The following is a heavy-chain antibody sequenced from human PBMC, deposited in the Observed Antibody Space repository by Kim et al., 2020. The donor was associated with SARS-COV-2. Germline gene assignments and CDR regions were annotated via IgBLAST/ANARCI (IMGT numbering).Heavy chain of an antibody. CDR3: ARGDRRDF. V-gene: IGHV3-21*01. CDR1: GFTFSTST. CDR2: ISRSSSHR. J-gene: IGHJ4*02. Sequence: GGSLRLSCVASGFTFSTSTLNWVRQAPGKGLEWLSSISRSSSHRYYAGSVKGRFTISRDNARNSLYLQMNSLRAEDTAVYYCARGDRRDFCGRGTLVTV. D-gene: IGHD3-16*01.